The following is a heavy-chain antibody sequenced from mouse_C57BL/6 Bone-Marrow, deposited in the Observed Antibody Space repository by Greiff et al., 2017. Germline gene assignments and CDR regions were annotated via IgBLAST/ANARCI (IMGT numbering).Heavy chain of an antibody. Sequence: VQLQQSGPELVKPGASVKISCKASGYSFTDYNMNWVKQSNGKSLEWIGVINPNYGTTSYNQKFKGKATLTVDQSSSTAYMQLNSLTSEDSAVYYGARGGPSNWDGDLWYFDVWGTGTTVTVSS. CDR1: GYSFTDYN. J-gene: IGHJ1*03. CDR2: INPNYGTT. D-gene: IGHD4-1*01. CDR3: ARGGPSNWDGDLWYFDV. V-gene: IGHV1-39*01.